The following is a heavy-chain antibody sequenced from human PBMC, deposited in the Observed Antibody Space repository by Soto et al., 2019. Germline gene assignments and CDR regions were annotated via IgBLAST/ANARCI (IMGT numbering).Heavy chain of an antibody. J-gene: IGHJ4*02. CDR3: AKAIRVQEPPPDY. CDR1: VFPFISYA. Sequence: GGSLKLSCASSVFPFISYAMSWVRQAPGKGLEWVSAISGSGGSTYYADSVKGRFTISRDNSKNTLYLQMNSLRAEDTAVYYCAKAIRVQEPPPDYWGQGNLVTVS. CDR2: ISGSGGST. V-gene: IGHV3-23*01.